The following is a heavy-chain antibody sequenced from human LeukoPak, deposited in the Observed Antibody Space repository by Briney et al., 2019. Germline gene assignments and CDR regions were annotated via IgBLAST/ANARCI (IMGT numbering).Heavy chain of an antibody. V-gene: IGHV3-30*18. CDR2: ISYDGSNK. D-gene: IGHD2-21*02. CDR3: AKDSDCAGGDCYILS. Sequence: GRSLRLSCAASGFTFSSYGMHWVRQAPGNGLEWVAVISYDGSNKYYADSVKGRFTISRDNSKNTLYPQMNSLRAEDTAVYYCAKDSDCAGGDCYILSWGQGTLVTVSS. CDR1: GFTFSSYG. J-gene: IGHJ5*02.